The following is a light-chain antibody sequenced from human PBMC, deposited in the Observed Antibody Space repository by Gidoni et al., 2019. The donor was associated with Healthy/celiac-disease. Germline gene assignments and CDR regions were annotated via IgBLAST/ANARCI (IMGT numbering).Light chain of an antibody. CDR2: DAS. V-gene: IGKV3-11*01. CDR1: QSVSSY. Sequence: DIVLTQSPSTLSLSPGQRATLSCRASQSVSSYLAWYQQKPGQAPRLLIYDASNRATGIPDRFSGSGSGTDFTLTISSLEPEDFAVYYCQQRSNWITFGQGTRLEIK. CDR3: QQRSNWIT. J-gene: IGKJ5*01.